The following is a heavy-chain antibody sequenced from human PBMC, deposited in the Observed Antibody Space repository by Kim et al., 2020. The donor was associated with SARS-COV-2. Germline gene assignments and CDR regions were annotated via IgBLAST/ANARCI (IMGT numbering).Heavy chain of an antibody. CDR2: EGGEK. Sequence: EGGEKYYVDSVKGRYTISRDKAKNSLYLQMNSLRADDTAVYYCAALYGIDVWGQGTTVIVSS. CDR3: AALYGIDV. J-gene: IGHJ6*02. V-gene: IGHV3-7*01.